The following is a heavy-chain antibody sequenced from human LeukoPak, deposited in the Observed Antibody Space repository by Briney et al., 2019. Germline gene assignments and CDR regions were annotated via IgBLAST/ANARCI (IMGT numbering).Heavy chain of an antibody. CDR1: GFTVSSNY. Sequence: GGSLRLSCAASGFTVSSNYMSWVRQAPGKGLEWVSVIYSGGSTYCADSVKGRFTISRDNSKNTLYLQMNSLRAEDTAVYYCARTEGSSYPTLDYWGQGTLVTVSS. J-gene: IGHJ4*02. CDR3: ARTEGSSYPTLDY. V-gene: IGHV3-66*01. D-gene: IGHD6-13*01. CDR2: IYSGGST.